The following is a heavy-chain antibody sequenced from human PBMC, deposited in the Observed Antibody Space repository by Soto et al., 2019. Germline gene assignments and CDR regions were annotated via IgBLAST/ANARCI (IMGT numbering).Heavy chain of an antibody. J-gene: IGHJ4*02. Sequence: QVQLVQSGAEVKKPGSSVKVSCKASGGTFSSYAISWVRQAPGQGLEWMGGIIPIFGTANYAQKFQGRVTXXAXEXMSTAYMELSSLRSEDTAVYYCARGTSYDSSGTYDYWGQGTLVTVSS. CDR3: ARGTSYDSSGTYDY. CDR2: IIPIFGTA. V-gene: IGHV1-69*12. CDR1: GGTFSSYA. D-gene: IGHD3-22*01.